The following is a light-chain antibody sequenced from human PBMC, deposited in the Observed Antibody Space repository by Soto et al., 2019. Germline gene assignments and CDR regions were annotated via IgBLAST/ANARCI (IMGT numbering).Light chain of an antibody. CDR2: GAS. CDR1: QTVSSNY. Sequence: EIILTQSPDTLSLSPGERATLSCRASQTVSSNYLAWCQQRPGQAPRLLIYGASTRAAGIPARFSGSGSGTDFTLTISSLEPEDFGVYYCQQRSNWPPVTFGGGTKVEIK. CDR3: QQRSNWPPVT. V-gene: IGKV3D-20*02. J-gene: IGKJ4*01.